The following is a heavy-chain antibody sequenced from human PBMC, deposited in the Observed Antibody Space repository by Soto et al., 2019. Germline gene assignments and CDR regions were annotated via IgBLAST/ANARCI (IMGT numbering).Heavy chain of an antibody. D-gene: IGHD6-13*01. J-gene: IGHJ2*01. CDR3: ATLAIAAAGTVSDWYFDL. CDR1: GFTFSSYG. V-gene: IGHV3-30*03. Sequence: GGSLRLSCAASGFTFSSYGMHWVRQAPGKGLEWVAVISYDGSNKYYADSVKGRFTISRDNSKNTLYLQMNSLRAEDTAVYYCATLAIAAAGTVSDWYFDLWGRGTLVTVSS. CDR2: ISYDGSNK.